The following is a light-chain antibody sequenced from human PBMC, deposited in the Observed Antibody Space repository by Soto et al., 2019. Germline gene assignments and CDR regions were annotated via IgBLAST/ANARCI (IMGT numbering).Light chain of an antibody. CDR2: EAA. Sequence: IVWTQSPATLSLSPGERATLSWRASQSVSSYLAWYQQKPGQAPRLLIYEAANRATGIPARFSGSGSGTDLTLTISSLETEDFAVYYCQQRSNWPPITFGQGTRLEIK. CDR3: QQRSNWPPIT. J-gene: IGKJ5*01. V-gene: IGKV3-11*01. CDR1: QSVSSY.